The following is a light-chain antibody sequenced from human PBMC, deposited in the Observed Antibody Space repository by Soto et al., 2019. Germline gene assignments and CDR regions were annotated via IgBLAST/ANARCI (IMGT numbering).Light chain of an antibody. Sequence: QSVLTQPVSVSGSPGQSITISCTGTNGDVGGYNYVSWYQEHPGKAPKLMIYEVSKRPSGVPDRFSGSKSGNTASLTVSGLQAEDEADYYCSSYAGSNNLGVFGTGTKVTVL. CDR1: NGDVGGYNY. CDR3: SSYAGSNNLGV. J-gene: IGLJ1*01. V-gene: IGLV2-8*01. CDR2: EVS.